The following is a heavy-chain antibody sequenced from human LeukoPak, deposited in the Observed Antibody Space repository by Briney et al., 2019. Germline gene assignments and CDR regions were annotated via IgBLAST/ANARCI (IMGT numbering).Heavy chain of an antibody. CDR1: GFTFSSYA. J-gene: IGHJ6*02. Sequence: GGSLRLSCAASGFTFSSYAMSWVRQAPGKGLEWVSAISGSGGSTYYADSVKGRFTISRDNSKNTLYLQMNSLRAEDTAVYYCARAPSPSGYYYYGMDVWGQGTTVTVSS. CDR3: ARAPSPSGYYYYGMDV. V-gene: IGHV3-23*01. D-gene: IGHD3-10*01. CDR2: ISGSGGST.